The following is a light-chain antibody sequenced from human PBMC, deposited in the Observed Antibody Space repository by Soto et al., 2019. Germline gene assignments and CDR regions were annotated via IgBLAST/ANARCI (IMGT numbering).Light chain of an antibody. V-gene: IGLV2-14*01. J-gene: IGLJ1*01. Sequence: QSALTQPDSVSGSPGQSITISCTGTSSDVGVFNYVSWYQQHPGQAPKVIIYEVNARPSGVSNRFAGSKSGNTASLTISGLQAEDEADYYCSSSTSFSSLVFGTGTKLTVL. CDR2: EVN. CDR3: SSSTSFSSLV. CDR1: SSDVGVFNY.